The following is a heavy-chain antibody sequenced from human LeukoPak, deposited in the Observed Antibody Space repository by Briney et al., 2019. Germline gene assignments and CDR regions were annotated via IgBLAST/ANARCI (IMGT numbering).Heavy chain of an antibody. V-gene: IGHV4-59*08. Sequence: SETLSLTCTVSGGSISSYYWSWIRQPPGKGLEWIGYIYYSGSTHYNPSLKSRVTISVDTSKNQFSLKLSSVTAADTAVYYCARHMAVAGTGFDYWGQGTLVTVSS. CDR1: GGSISSYY. CDR2: IYYSGST. J-gene: IGHJ4*02. D-gene: IGHD6-19*01. CDR3: ARHMAVAGTGFDY.